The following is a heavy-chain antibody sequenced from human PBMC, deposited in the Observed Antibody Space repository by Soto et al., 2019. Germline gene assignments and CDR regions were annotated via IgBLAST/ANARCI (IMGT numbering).Heavy chain of an antibody. CDR1: GFTFSSYA. D-gene: IGHD3-22*01. CDR3: AKPVLRDYYDSSGYWEGGAFDI. Sequence: GSLRLSCAASGFTFSSYAMSWVRQAPGKGLEWVSAISGSGGSTYYADSVKGRFTISRDNSKNTLYLQMNSLRAEDTAVYYCAKPVLRDYYDSSGYWEGGAFDIWGQGTMVTVSS. J-gene: IGHJ3*02. V-gene: IGHV3-23*01. CDR2: ISGSGGST.